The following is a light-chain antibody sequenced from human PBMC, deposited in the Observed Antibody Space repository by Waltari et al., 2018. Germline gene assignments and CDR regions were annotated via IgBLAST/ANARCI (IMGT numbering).Light chain of an antibody. Sequence: QSALTQPASVSGAPGQSITTPCTGTSSHVGGHKYVSWYQQHPGTAPKLMIYDVSDRPSGVSNRFSGSKSGNTASLTISGLQAEDEADYSCSSYTSRNTVIFGGGTKVTVL. CDR2: DVS. CDR3: SSYTSRNTVI. CDR1: SSHVGGHKY. J-gene: IGLJ2*01. V-gene: IGLV2-14*03.